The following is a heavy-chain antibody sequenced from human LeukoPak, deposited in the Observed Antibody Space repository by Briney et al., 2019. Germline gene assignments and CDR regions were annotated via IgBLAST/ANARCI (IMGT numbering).Heavy chain of an antibody. CDR2: INPNTGAT. CDR3: ARDGGNSADFDY. V-gene: IGHV1-2*06. Sequence: GASVKVSCKASGYTFTDYYMHWLRQAPGQGLEWMGRINPNTGATIYAQKFQGSVTMTSDTSISTFFMELRRLGSDDTAIYYCARDGGNSADFDYWGQGTLVTVSS. CDR1: GYTFTDYY. D-gene: IGHD1-7*01. J-gene: IGHJ4*02.